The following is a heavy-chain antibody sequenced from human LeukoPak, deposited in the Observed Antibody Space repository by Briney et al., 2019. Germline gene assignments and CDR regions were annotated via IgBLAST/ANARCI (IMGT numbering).Heavy chain of an antibody. D-gene: IGHD3-22*01. CDR1: GFTFVSYS. CDR3: ARGWGSSGYPYFDY. Sequence: GGSLRLSLAPSGFTFVSYSMNWVRQAPGKGLDWVSSISISGSYIYSAHSVKGRFTISRDNDKNSLYLQMNSLRAEDTAVYYCARGWGSSGYPYFDYWGQGTLVTVSS. J-gene: IGHJ4*02. V-gene: IGHV3-21*01. CDR2: ISISGSYI.